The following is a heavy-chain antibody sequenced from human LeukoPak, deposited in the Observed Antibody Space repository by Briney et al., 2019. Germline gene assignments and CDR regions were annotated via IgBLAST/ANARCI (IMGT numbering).Heavy chain of an antibody. J-gene: IGHJ4*02. CDR3: ARVTGYMIEDYFDY. CDR2: IYHSGST. D-gene: IGHD3-22*01. V-gene: IGHV4-38-2*02. CDR1: GYSISSGYY. Sequence: SETLSLTCTVSGYSISSGYYWGWIRQPPGKGLEWIGSIYHSGSTNYNPSLKSRVTISVDTSKNQFSLKLSSVTAADTAVYYCARVTGYMIEDYFDYWGQGTLVTVSS.